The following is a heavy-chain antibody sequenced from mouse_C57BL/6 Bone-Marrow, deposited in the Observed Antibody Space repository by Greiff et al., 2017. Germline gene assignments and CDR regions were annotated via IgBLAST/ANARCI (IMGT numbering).Heavy chain of an antibody. CDR2: IYPRSGNT. D-gene: IGHD1-1*01. Sequence: VQLQQSGAELARPGASVKLSCKASGYTFTSYGISWVKQRTGQGLEWIGEIYPRSGNTYYNEKFKGKAPLTADNATSTAYMELRSLTSEDSAVYFCARERVYCGRGDYWGQGTTLTVSA. V-gene: IGHV1-81*01. J-gene: IGHJ2*01. CDR1: GYTFTSYG. CDR3: ARERVYCGRGDY.